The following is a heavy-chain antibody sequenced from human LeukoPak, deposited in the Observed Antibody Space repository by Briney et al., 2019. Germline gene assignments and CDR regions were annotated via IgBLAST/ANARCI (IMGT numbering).Heavy chain of an antibody. D-gene: IGHD2-15*01. Sequence: GGSLRLSCAASGFTLSSYTMNWVRQAPGKGLEWVSSISSNSNYIYYADSVKGRFTISRDNAKNSLFLQMDSLRAEDTAVYYCASGCSGGSCSPNWFDPWGQGTLVTASS. CDR1: GFTLSSYT. CDR2: ISSNSNYI. V-gene: IGHV3-21*01. CDR3: ASGCSGGSCSPNWFDP. J-gene: IGHJ5*02.